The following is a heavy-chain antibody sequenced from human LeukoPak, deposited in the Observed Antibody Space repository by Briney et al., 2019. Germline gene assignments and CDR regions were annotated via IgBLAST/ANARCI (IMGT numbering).Heavy chain of an antibody. V-gene: IGHV4-61*10. J-gene: IGHJ4*02. D-gene: IGHD3-22*01. CDR3: ARDRHYYDSSGYSYYFDY. CDR1: GDSINSGNHY. CDR2: IYYSGST. Sequence: SETLSLTCTVSGDSINSGNHYWSWIRQPAGKGLEWIGYIYYSGSTNYNPSLKSRVTISVDTSKNQFSLKLSSVTAADTAVYYCARDRHYYDSSGYSYYFDYWGQGTLVTVSS.